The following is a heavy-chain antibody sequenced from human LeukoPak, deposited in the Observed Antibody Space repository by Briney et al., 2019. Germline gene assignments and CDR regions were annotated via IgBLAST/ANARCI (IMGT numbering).Heavy chain of an antibody. CDR3: TASYSSSLPFDY. CDR1: GFTFSNAW. V-gene: IGHV3-15*01. CDR2: IKSKTDGGTT. Sequence: GGSLRLSCAASGFTFSNAWMSWVRQAPGKGLEWVGRIKSKTDGGTTDYAAPVKGRFTISRDGSKNTLYLQMNSLKTEDTAVYYCTASYSSSLPFDYWGQGTLVTVSS. J-gene: IGHJ4*02. D-gene: IGHD6-13*01.